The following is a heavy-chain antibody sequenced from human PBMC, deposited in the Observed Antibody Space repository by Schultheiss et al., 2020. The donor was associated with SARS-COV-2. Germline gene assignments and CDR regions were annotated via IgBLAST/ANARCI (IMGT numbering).Heavy chain of an antibody. V-gene: IGHV1-18*01. CDR3: ARAPKVDTAMVTGY. CDR1: GYTFTSYG. J-gene: IGHJ4*02. D-gene: IGHD5-18*01. Sequence: ASVKVSCKASGYTFTSYGISWVRQAPGQGLEWMGWISAYNGNTNYAQKLQGRVTMTTDTSTSTAYMELRSLRSDDTAVYYCARAPKVDTAMVTGYWGQGTLVTVSS. CDR2: ISAYNGNT.